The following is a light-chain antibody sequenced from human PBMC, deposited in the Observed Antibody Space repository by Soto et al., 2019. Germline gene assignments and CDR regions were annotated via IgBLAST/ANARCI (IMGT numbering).Light chain of an antibody. CDR3: QQANSFPIT. J-gene: IGKJ5*01. Sequence: IQMTHSPYFLSASAGDRFTITCRASQGISSWLAWYRQKPGKGPKLLIYAASSLPSGVPSRFSGSGSGTDFTLTISSLQPEDFATYYCQQANSFPITFGQGTRLEIK. V-gene: IGKV1-12*01. CDR1: QGISSW. CDR2: AAS.